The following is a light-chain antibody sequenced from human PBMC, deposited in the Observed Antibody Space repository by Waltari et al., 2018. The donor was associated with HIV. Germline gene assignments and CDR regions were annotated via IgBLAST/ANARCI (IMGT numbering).Light chain of an antibody. CDR2: HRS. CDR1: TGPVPSVHY. V-gene: IGLV7-46*01. CDR3: LLSYGGAWRWA. Sequence: QAVVTQEPSLTVSPGGTVTLTCGSSTGPVPSVHYPHWFQQKPGQAPRAQIYHRSHKTCRRPDRFSGPLLGGKASLTLSGAQPEDGGEDYCLLSYGGAWRWAVGGGTKLTLL. J-gene: IGLJ2*01.